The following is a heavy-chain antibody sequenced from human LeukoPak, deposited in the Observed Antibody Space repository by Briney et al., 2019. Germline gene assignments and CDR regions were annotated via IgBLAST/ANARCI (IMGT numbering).Heavy chain of an antibody. Sequence: SETLSLTCVVSGYSINNGYYWGWIGQPPGKGLEWIGSMYYNRDTYYNPSLSSRVIMSIDTSKNIFSLKLNSVTAADTAVYYCAKAVYYYDRGVYFDAFDIGGEGTMAAFSS. V-gene: IGHV4-38-2*01. J-gene: IGHJ3*02. CDR3: AKAVYYYDRGVYFDAFDI. D-gene: IGHD3-22*01. CDR2: MYYNRDT. CDR1: GYSINNGYY.